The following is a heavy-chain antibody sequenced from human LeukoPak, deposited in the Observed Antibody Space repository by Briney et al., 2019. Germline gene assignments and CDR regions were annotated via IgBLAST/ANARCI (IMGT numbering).Heavy chain of an antibody. CDR3: ARDRAITGSDY. D-gene: IGHD1-20*01. Sequence: GGSLRLSCAASGFTFSSYEMNWVRQAPGKGLVSVSYISSSGSTIYYADSVKGRFTISRDNAKNSLYLQMNSLRAEDTAVYYCARDRAITGSDYWGQGTLVTVSS. CDR1: GFTFSSYE. CDR2: ISSSGSTI. V-gene: IGHV3-48*03. J-gene: IGHJ4*02.